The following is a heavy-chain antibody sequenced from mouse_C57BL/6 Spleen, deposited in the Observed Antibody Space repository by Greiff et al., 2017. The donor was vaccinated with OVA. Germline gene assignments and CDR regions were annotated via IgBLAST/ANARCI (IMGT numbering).Heavy chain of an antibody. CDR2: ILPGSGST. CDR1: GYTFTGYW. CDR3: GRDGSSMCWDFGV. D-gene: IGHD1-1*01. J-gene: IGHJ1*03. Sequence: QVQLQQPGAELMKPGASVKLSCKATGYTFTGYWIEWVKQRPGHGLEWIGEILPGSGSTNYNEKFKGKATFTADTASNTAYMQLSSMTTEDAAIDDCGRDGSSMCWDFGVWGTGTTVTVSS. V-gene: IGHV1-9*01.